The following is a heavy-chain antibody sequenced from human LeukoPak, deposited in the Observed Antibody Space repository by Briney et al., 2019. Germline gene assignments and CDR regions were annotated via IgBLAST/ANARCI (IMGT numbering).Heavy chain of an antibody. Sequence: SETLSLTCAVYGGSFSGYYWTWTRQPPGKGLEWIGEINHSGSTKYNPSLKSRVTISVDTSKNQFSLKLSSVTAADTAVYYCARGYYDTSAYSRDWYFDPWGRGTLVSASS. D-gene: IGHD3-22*01. V-gene: IGHV4-34*01. CDR1: GGSFSGYY. J-gene: IGHJ2*01. CDR3: ARGYYDTSAYSRDWYFDP. CDR2: INHSGST.